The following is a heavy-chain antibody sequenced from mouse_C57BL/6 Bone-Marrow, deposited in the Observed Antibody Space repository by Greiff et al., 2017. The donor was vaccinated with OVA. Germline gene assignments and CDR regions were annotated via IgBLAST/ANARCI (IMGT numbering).Heavy chain of an antibody. D-gene: IGHD2-5*01. V-gene: IGHV1-69*01. CDR2: IDPSDSYT. CDR1: GYTFTSYW. J-gene: IGHJ3*01. CDR3: ARDSNYGAWFAY. Sequence: QVQLQQPGAELVMPGASVKLSCKASGYTFTSYWMHWVKQRPGQGLEWIGEIDPSDSYTNYNQKFKGKSTLTVDKSSSTAYMQLSRLTSEDSAVYYCARDSNYGAWFAYWGQGTLGTVSA.